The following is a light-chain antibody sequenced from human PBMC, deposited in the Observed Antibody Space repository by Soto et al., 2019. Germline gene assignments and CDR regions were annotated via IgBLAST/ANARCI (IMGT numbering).Light chain of an antibody. CDR1: QSISSW. CDR3: QQYNTYPWT. V-gene: IGKV1-5*03. CDR2: KAS. J-gene: IGKJ1*01. Sequence: DIQMTQSPSTLSASVGDRVTITCRASQSISSWLAWYQQKPGNAPKLLMYKASSLDSGVPSRFSGSGFGTEFTLTISSLQPDDFATYYCQQYNTYPWTFGQGTKVEIK.